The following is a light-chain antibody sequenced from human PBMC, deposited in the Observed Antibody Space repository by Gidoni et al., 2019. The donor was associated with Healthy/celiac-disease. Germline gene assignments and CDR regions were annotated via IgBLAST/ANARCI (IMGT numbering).Light chain of an antibody. CDR1: QCISSY. CDR2: AAS. CDR3: RQLNSYPPT. V-gene: IGKV1-9*01. Sequence: IQLTQSPSSLSAPVGDRVTITGRPSQCISSYLAWYQQKPGKAPKLLIYAASTLQSGVQSRFSGRGSGTDFTRTTSSRQPEEFATNYGRQLNSYPPTLGGGTKVEIK. J-gene: IGKJ4*01.